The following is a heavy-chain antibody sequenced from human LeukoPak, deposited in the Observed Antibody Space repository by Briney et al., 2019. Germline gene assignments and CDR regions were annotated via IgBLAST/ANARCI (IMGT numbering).Heavy chain of an antibody. CDR3: ARVYYVPAAAPYWFDP. Sequence: SETLSLTCTVSGGSISSYYWSWIRQPPGKGLEWIGYIYYSGSTNYNPSLKSRVTISVDTSENQFSLKLSSVTAADTAVYYCARVYYVPAAAPYWFDPWGQGTLVTVSS. CDR2: IYYSGST. D-gene: IGHD2-2*01. J-gene: IGHJ5*02. V-gene: IGHV4-59*01. CDR1: GGSISSYY.